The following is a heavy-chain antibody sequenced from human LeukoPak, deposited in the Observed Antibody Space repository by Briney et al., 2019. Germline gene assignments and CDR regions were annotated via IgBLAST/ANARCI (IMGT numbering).Heavy chain of an antibody. J-gene: IGHJ4*01. D-gene: IGHD4-11*01. Sequence: GGSLRLSCAASGLTLRNYWMAWVRQSPGKGLERVASISGDGSFTDYVASVRGRFTVSRDNADNSMYLQMNSLTAEDTAVYYCATQAYSGFVYWGRGILVSVSS. CDR1: GLTLRNYW. CDR3: ATQAYSGFVY. V-gene: IGHV3-7*01. CDR2: ISGDGSFT.